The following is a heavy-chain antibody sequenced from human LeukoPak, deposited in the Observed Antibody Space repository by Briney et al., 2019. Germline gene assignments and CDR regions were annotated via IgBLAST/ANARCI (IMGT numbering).Heavy chain of an antibody. V-gene: IGHV1-2*02. D-gene: IGHD2-21*01. Sequence: ASVKVSCKTSGYSFTDDYMRWGRQAPGQGLEWMGWINPNSGVTSAARKFQGRVTMTSDTYITTVFMEVRWLTSDDTAVYYCARADRLHGGPYLIGPWGQGTLVTVTS. CDR2: INPNSGVT. CDR3: ARADRLHGGPYLIGP. CDR1: GYSFTDDY. J-gene: IGHJ5*02.